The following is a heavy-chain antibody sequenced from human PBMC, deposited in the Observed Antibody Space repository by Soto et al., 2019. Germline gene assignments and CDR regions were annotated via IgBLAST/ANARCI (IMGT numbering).Heavy chain of an antibody. CDR3: GVDTTGLRAY. Sequence: WLSLRLSCSACGFSFRSSGMHRVRQAPGKGLERVHVIWYDGNKKYYGDSVRGRFTISRDNSKNTLYLEMNSLRAEDTAVYDCGVDTTGLRAYCGQRTRGVVSS. CDR2: IWYDGNKK. J-gene: IGHJ4*02. CDR1: GFSFRSSG. V-gene: IGHV3-33*03. D-gene: IGHD3-9*01.